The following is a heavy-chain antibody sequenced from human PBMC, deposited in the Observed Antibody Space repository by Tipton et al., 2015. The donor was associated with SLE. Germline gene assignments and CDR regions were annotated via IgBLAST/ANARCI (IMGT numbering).Heavy chain of an antibody. V-gene: IGHV3-7*01. Sequence: SLRLSCAASGFTFNNNWMTWVRQAPGKGLEWVAHIKEDGSEEFYVDSVRGRFFISRDNGKNSLFLQMNSLNAEDTAVYYCAREYQGRFYVNGAFDIWGQGTMVTDSS. J-gene: IGHJ3*02. CDR2: IKEDGSEE. D-gene: IGHD3-10*01. CDR1: GFTFNNNW. CDR3: AREYQGRFYVNGAFDI.